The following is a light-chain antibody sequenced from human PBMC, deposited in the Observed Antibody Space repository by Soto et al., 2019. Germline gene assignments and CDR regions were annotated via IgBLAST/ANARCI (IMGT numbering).Light chain of an antibody. V-gene: IGKV3-15*01. J-gene: IGKJ1*01. CDR2: GAA. CDR3: QHYYNWPPWT. Sequence: EVVMTQSPATLSVSPGERATLSCRASQCVSSNLAWYQQKPGQAPSLLIYGAATRATGIPARFSGSGSGTEFTLTITSLQSEDFAIYYCQHYYNWPPWTCGQETKVEIK. CDR1: QCVSSN.